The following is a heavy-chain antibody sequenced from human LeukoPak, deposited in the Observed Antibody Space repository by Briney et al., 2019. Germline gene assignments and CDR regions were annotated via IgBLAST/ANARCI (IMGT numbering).Heavy chain of an antibody. D-gene: IGHD3-3*01. Sequence: ASVKVSCKASGYPFTSYYINWVRQAPGQGLEWMGWISAYNGDTNYAQNLQGRVTMTTDTSTDTAYMELRSLRSDDTAVYYCARRRGDFWSDYYAFDSWGQGTQVTISS. J-gene: IGHJ4*02. CDR2: ISAYNGDT. CDR3: ARRRGDFWSDYYAFDS. CDR1: GYPFTSYY. V-gene: IGHV1-18*01.